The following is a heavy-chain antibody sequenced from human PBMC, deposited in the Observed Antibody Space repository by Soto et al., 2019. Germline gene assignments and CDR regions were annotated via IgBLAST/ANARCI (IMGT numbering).Heavy chain of an antibody. CDR2: ISSSSSYI. J-gene: IGHJ6*03. V-gene: IGHV3-21*01. D-gene: IGHD3-3*01. Sequence: GGSLRLSCAASGFTFSSYSMNWVRQAPGKGLEWVSSISSSSSYIYYADSVKGRFTISRDNAKNSLYLQMNSLRAEDTAVYYCARAGGDFWSGLPIGSYYYYMDVWGKGTTVTVSS. CDR3: ARAGGDFWSGLPIGSYYYYMDV. CDR1: GFTFSSYS.